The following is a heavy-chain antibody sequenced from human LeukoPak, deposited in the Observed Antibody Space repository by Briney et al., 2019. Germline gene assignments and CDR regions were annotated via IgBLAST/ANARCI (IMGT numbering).Heavy chain of an antibody. CDR1: GGSFSGYY. V-gene: IGHV4-34*01. Sequence: SETPSLTCAVYGGSFSGYYWSWIRQPPGKGLEWIGEINHSGSTNYNPSLKSRVTISVDTSKNQFSLKLSSVTAADTAVYYCARVRVLLWFGGSYGMDVWGQGTTVTVSS. D-gene: IGHD3-10*01. CDR2: INHSGST. J-gene: IGHJ6*02. CDR3: ARVRVLLWFGGSYGMDV.